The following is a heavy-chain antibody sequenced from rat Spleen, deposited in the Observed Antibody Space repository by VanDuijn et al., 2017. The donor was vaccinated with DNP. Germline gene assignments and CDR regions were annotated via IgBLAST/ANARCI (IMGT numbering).Heavy chain of an antibody. J-gene: IGHJ1*01. CDR3: ARRRLPYWYFDF. Sequence: QIQLQQSGAELAKPGSSVKISCKASGYTFTRYYIGWIKQTTGQGLEYIGYINTGSGGTNYNEKFRGKATLTVDTSSNTAFMQLSSLTPDDSAVYYCARRRLPYWYFDFWGPGTMVTVSS. V-gene: IGHV1-43*01. CDR2: INTGSGGT. D-gene: IGHD1-4*01. CDR1: GYTFTRYY.